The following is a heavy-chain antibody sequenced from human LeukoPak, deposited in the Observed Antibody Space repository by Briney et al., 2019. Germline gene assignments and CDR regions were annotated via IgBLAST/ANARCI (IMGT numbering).Heavy chain of an antibody. CDR1: GFTFSDYA. CDR2: ISGGGETT. CDR3: ARDYADYVGYFFFDY. Sequence: GGSLRLSCAASGFTFSDYAMNWVRQAPGKGLEWVSSISGGGETTYYADSAKGRFTISRDNSQNTLYLQMNSLRAEDTAVYYCARDYADYVGYFFFDYWGQGTLVTVSS. D-gene: IGHD4-17*01. V-gene: IGHV3-23*01. J-gene: IGHJ4*02.